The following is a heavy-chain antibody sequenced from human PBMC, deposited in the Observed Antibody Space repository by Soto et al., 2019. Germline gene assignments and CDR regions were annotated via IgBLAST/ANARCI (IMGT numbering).Heavy chain of an antibody. CDR1: GYSFTRYG. CDR2: ISGYNGKT. CDR3: AREGDRPYYYYGMDV. Sequence: QVQLVKSGNEVKKPGASVNVSCKASGYSFTRYGISWVRQAPGQELEWMGWISGYNGKTKYAQKLQGRVSMTTDTSTSTAYMELRSLGSDYTAVYYCAREGDRPYYYYGMDVWGQGTTVTVSS. J-gene: IGHJ6*02. D-gene: IGHD3-16*01. V-gene: IGHV1-18*01.